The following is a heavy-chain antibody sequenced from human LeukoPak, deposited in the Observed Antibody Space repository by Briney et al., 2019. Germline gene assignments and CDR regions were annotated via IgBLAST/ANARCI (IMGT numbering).Heavy chain of an antibody. CDR2: ISDSSDTT. CDR1: GFSFDSYS. D-gene: IGHD7-27*01. J-gene: IGHJ4*02. CDR3: AKGRGGSSNWGSDY. V-gene: IGHV3-23*01. Sequence: GGSLRLSCTASGFSFDSYSMTWVRQAPGKGLEWVSSISDSSDTTYYAGSVRGRFTMSRDNSMNILYLQLNSLTVEDTAVYYCAKGRGGSSNWGSDYWSQGTQVTVSS.